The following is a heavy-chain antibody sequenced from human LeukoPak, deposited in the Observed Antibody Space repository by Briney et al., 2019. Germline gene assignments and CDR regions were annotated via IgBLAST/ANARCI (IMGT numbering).Heavy chain of an antibody. D-gene: IGHD3-22*01. J-gene: IGHJ4*02. Sequence: ASVKVSCKASGYTFTSYYMHWVRQAPGQGLEWMGIINPSGGSTSYAQKFQGRVTMTRDTSTSTVYMELSSLRSEDTAVYYCAREGGEDYDGSGYYLVYWGQGTLVTVSS. CDR1: GYTFTSYY. CDR2: INPSGGST. V-gene: IGHV1-46*03. CDR3: AREGGEDYDGSGYYLVY.